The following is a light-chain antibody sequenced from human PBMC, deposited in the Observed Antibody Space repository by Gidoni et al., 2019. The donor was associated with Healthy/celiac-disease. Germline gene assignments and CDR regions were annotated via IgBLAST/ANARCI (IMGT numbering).Light chain of an antibody. Sequence: EIVLTQSPGTLSVSPGERATLSCRASQSVSSSSLAWYQQKPGQAPRLLIYGASSRATGMRARFSGSGSGTDFTLTISRLEPEDFAVYYCQQYGSSPYTFXXXTKLEIK. CDR1: QSVSSSS. CDR2: GAS. J-gene: IGKJ2*01. V-gene: IGKV3-20*01. CDR3: QQYGSSPYT.